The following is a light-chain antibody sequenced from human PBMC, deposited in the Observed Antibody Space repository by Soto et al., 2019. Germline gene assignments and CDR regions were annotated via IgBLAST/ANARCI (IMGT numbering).Light chain of an antibody. J-gene: IGKJ1*01. CDR2: GAS. Sequence: AIQMTQSPSSLSASVGDRVTITCRASQGIRHDLGWYQQKPGKAPKLLIFGASSLESEVPSRFSGSGSGPDFTLTISSLQPEDFATYYCLQDYSYPCTFGQGTKVEVK. CDR1: QGIRHD. CDR3: LQDYSYPCT. V-gene: IGKV1-6*01.